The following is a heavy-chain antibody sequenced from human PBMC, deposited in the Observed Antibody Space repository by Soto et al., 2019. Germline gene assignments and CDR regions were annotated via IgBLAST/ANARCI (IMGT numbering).Heavy chain of an antibody. V-gene: IGHV3-7*05. CDR2: IKQDGSEK. Sequence: GGSLRLSCAASGFTFSSYWMSWVRQAPGKGLEWVANIKQDGSEKYYVDSVKGRFTISRDNAKNSLYLQMNSLRAEDTAVYYCARDAPNWNDMLDWVLPPYYYGMDVWGQGTTVTVSS. CDR1: GFTFSSYW. CDR3: ARDAPNWNDMLDWVLPPYYYGMDV. J-gene: IGHJ6*02. D-gene: IGHD1-1*01.